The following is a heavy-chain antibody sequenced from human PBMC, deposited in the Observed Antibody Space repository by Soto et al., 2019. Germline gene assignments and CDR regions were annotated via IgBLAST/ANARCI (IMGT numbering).Heavy chain of an antibody. CDR2: IYHSGST. J-gene: IGHJ5*02. D-gene: IGHD1-26*01. V-gene: IGHV4-30-2*01. CDR3: ARAGGAPLSKFDP. Sequence: SETLSLTCAVSGGSISSGGYSWSRIRQPPGKGLEWIGYIYHSGSTYYNPSLKSRVTISVHRSKNQFSLKLSSVTAADTAVYYCARAGGAPLSKFDPWGQGTLVTLSS. CDR1: GGSISSGGYS.